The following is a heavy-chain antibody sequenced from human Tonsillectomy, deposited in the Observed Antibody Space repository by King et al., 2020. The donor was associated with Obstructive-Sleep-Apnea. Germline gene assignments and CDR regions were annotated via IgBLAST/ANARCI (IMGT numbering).Heavy chain of an antibody. Sequence: VQLVESGGRVVQPGGSLRLSCAVSGLSLRDNAMSWIRQAPGKGLEWVSAIARGADYTYYADSVRGRFTISRDYSKNTLYLHMDSLGAEDTAQYYCSKEPPSTGWGPGTLVTVSS. D-gene: IGHD2-2*01. CDR3: SKEPPSTG. CDR1: GLSLRDNA. CDR2: IARGADYT. J-gene: IGHJ4*02. V-gene: IGHV3-23*04.